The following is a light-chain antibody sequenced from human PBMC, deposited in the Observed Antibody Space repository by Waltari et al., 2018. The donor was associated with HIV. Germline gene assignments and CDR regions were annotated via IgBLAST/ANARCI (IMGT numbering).Light chain of an antibody. CDR3: QQSYSSPLT. Sequence: DIQMTQSPSPLSASVGDSVSITCRASQTVTNKVNWYQQKPGKAPQVLIYDASTLQSGVPSRFRGGGSWTDFTLTITSLQPDDFATYFCQQSYSSPLTFGPGTKVDIK. J-gene: IGKJ3*01. CDR2: DAS. V-gene: IGKV1-39*01. CDR1: QTVTNK.